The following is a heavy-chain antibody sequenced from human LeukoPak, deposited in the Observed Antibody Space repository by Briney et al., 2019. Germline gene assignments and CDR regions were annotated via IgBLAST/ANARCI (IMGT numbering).Heavy chain of an antibody. Sequence: PGGSLRLSCAASGFTFSSYDMNWVRQAPGKGLEWVSYISSSGRTIYYADSVKGRFTISRDNAKNSLYLLMNSLRAEDTAVYYCARAWLRLNPFFDYWGQGTLVTVSS. CDR1: GFTFSSYD. J-gene: IGHJ4*02. CDR3: ARAWLRLNPFFDY. CDR2: ISSSGRTI. V-gene: IGHV3-48*03. D-gene: IGHD5-12*01.